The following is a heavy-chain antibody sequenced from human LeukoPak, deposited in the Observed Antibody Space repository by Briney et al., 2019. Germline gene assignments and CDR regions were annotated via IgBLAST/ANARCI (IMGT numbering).Heavy chain of an antibody. J-gene: IGHJ4*02. CDR3: ARQGSAYYFDF. V-gene: IGHV4-59*08. Sequence: PSETLSLTCTVSGGSISSYYWSWIRQPPGKGLEWIGYIYYSGSTNYNPSLKSRRVTISVDTSEKQFSLQLNSVTAADTAVYYCARQGSAYYFDFWGQGLLVTVSS. CDR1: GGSISSYY. D-gene: IGHD2-15*01. CDR2: IYYSGST.